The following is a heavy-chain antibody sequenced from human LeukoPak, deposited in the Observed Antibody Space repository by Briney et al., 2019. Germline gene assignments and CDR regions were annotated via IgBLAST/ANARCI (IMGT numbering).Heavy chain of an antibody. J-gene: IGHJ3*02. CDR3: ARVRFGVDSSSWDGAFDI. V-gene: IGHV7-4-1*02. CDR2: INTNTGNP. Sequence: ASVKVSCKASGYTFTSYAMNWVRQTPGQGLEWMGWINTNTGNPTYAQGFTGRFVFSLDTSVSTAYLQISSLKAEDTAVYYCARVRFGVDSSSWDGAFDIWGQGTMVTVSS. D-gene: IGHD6-13*01. CDR1: GYTFTSYA.